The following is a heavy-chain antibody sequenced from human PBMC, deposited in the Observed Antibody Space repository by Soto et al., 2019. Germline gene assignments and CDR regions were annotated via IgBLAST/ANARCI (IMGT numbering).Heavy chain of an antibody. Sequence: QVQLVQSGAEVKKPGASVKVSCKASGYTFTGYCMHWVRQAPGQGLEWMGWINPNSGGTNYAQKFQGWVNMTKDTTISPAYMELSRLRSDDTAVYYCARVRVRGVIRDAFDIWGQGTMVTVSS. CDR1: GYTFTGYC. J-gene: IGHJ3*02. CDR3: ARVRVRGVIRDAFDI. D-gene: IGHD3-10*01. V-gene: IGHV1-2*04. CDR2: INPNSGGT.